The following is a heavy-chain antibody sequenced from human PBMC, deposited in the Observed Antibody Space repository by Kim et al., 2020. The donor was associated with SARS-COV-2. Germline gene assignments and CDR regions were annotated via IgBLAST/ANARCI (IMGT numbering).Heavy chain of an antibody. V-gene: IGHV4-39*01. CDR2: T. D-gene: IGHD6-13*01. J-gene: IGHJ4*02. Sequence: TYYSTSLKSRVTISVDTSKNQFSLKLSSVTAADTAVYYGARLPVAAAVDYWGQGTLVTVSS. CDR3: ARLPVAAAVDY.